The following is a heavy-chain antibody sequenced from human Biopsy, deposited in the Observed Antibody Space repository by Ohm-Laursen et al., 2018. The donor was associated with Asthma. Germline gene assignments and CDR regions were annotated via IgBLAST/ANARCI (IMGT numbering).Heavy chain of an antibody. J-gene: IGHJ6*02. CDR2: IYYSGST. V-gene: IGHV4-61*08. CDR1: GGSINIGDYY. CDR3: ASGGIAVAGPSHYYYYYGMDV. D-gene: IGHD6-19*01. Sequence: PGTLSLTCTVSGGSINIGDYYWSWIRQHPVKGLEWIGYIYYSGSTNYNPSLKSRVTISVDTSKNQFSLKLSSVTAADTAVYYCASGGIAVAGPSHYYYYYGMDVWGQGTTVTVSS.